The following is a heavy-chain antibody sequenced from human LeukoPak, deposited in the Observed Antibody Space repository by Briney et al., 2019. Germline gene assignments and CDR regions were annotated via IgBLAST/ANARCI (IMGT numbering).Heavy chain of an antibody. CDR3: ARGVGPRFLEWLPTTSYYYYMDV. D-gene: IGHD3-3*01. CDR2: INPSGGST. J-gene: IGHJ6*03. CDR1: GYTFTSYY. V-gene: IGHV1-46*01. Sequence: ASVKVSCKASGYTFTSYYMHWVRQAPGQGLEWMGIINPSGGSTSYAQKFQGRVTMTRDMSTSTVYMELSSLRSEDTAVYYCARGVGPRFLEWLPTTSYYYYMDVWGKGTTVTVSS.